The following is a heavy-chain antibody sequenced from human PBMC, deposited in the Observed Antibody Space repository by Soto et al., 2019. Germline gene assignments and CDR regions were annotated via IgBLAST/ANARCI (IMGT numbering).Heavy chain of an antibody. CDR3: GQQIHNY. J-gene: IGHJ4*02. CDR2: INHSGRT. D-gene: IGHD5-18*01. V-gene: IGHV4-34*01. Sequence: QVQLQQWGAGLLKPSDTLSLTCAVFSESFSAYYWSWFRQPPGKGLEWIGEINHSGRTNYSPSLKSLVAISVAVSKNPFSLRLNSVTAADTAVYYCGQQIHNYWGQGTLVTVSS. CDR1: SESFSAYY.